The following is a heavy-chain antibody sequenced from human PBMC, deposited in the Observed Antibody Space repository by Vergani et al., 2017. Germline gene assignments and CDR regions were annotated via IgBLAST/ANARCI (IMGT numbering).Heavy chain of an antibody. Sequence: EVQLVESGGGVVRPGGSLRLSCAASGFTFDDYGMSWVRQAPGKGLEWVSTITYNGGRTYYADSVTGRFTISRDNSKNTLFLQLKTLRAEDTGVYYCARDGRIDAEGTELDYWGQGTLVTVSS. CDR3: ARDGRIDAEGTELDY. D-gene: IGHD1-14*01. J-gene: IGHJ4*02. CDR2: ITYNGGRT. CDR1: GFTFDDYG. V-gene: IGHV3-20*04.